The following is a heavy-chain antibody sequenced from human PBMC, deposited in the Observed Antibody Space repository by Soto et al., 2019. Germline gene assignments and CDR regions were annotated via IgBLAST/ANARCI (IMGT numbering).Heavy chain of an antibody. D-gene: IGHD5-18*01. Sequence: QVQLQESGPGLVKPSQTLSLTCTVSGGSINSGGYCWSWIRQHPGKGLDWIGCISYGGSTSYNPFLKSPVTISVDTSKNQFSLELTSLSAGDTAVYYCSRGILVWGQGALITVSS. CDR1: GGSINSGGYC. CDR3: SRGILV. V-gene: IGHV4-31*01. J-gene: IGHJ4*02. CDR2: ISYGGST.